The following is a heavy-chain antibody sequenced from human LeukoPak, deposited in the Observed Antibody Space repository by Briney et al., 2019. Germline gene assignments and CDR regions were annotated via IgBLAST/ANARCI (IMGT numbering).Heavy chain of an antibody. J-gene: IGHJ5*02. Sequence: SETLSLTCAVYGGSFSGYYWSWIRQPPGKGLEWIGEINHSGSTNYNPSLKSRVTISVDTSKNQFSLKLSPVTAADTAVYYCARAKGVAGPFDPWGQGTLVTVSS. V-gene: IGHV4-34*01. CDR3: ARAKGVAGPFDP. CDR2: INHSGST. CDR1: GGSFSGYY. D-gene: IGHD2-15*01.